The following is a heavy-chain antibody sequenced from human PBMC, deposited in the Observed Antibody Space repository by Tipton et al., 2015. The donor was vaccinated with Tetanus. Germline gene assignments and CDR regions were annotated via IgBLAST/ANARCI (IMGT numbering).Heavy chain of an antibody. Sequence: VQLVQSGGEVKKPGESLKISCKGSGYIFNNYWIGWVRQKPGKGLEWMGIIYPGDSDTRYSPSFQGRVTISVVKSINTAFLQWSSLKASDTSMFYCARAHCTDGVCNFDFWGQGALVTVAS. V-gene: IGHV5-51*01. CDR1: GYIFNNYW. CDR3: ARAHCTDGVCNFDF. J-gene: IGHJ4*02. CDR2: IYPGDSDT. D-gene: IGHD2-8*01.